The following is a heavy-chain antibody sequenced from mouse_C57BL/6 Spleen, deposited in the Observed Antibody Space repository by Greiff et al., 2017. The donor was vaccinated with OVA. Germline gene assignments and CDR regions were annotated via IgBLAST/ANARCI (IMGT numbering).Heavy chain of an antibody. CDR2: INYDGSST. CDR3: SRDGPSYWYFDV. CDR1: GFTFSDYY. V-gene: IGHV5-16*01. J-gene: IGHJ1*03. Sequence: EVKLVESEGGLVQPGSSMKLSCTASGFTFSDYYMAWVRQVPEKGLEWVANINYDGSSTYYLDSLKSRFIISRDNAKNILYLQMSSLKSEDTATYYCSRDGPSYWYFDVWGTGTTVTVSS.